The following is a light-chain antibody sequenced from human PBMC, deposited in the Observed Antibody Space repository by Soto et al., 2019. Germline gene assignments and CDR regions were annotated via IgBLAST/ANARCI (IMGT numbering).Light chain of an antibody. Sequence: QSALTQPPSVSGSPGQSVTISCTGTSSDVGSYNRVSWYQQPPGTAPKVIIYEVTNRPSGIPDRFSGSKSGNTASLTISGLQAEDEADYYCSSYTSSSTWVFGGGTKVTVL. CDR3: SSYTSSSTWV. V-gene: IGLV2-18*02. CDR1: SSDVGSYNR. J-gene: IGLJ2*01. CDR2: EVT.